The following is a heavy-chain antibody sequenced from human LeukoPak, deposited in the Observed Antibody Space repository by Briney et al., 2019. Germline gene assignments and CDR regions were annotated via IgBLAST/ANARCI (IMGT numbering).Heavy chain of an antibody. CDR3: ARGRSTGYPYYFEY. CDR1: GYTFTSYD. Sequence: ASVKVSCKASGYTFTSYDINWVRQATGRGLEWMGWMNPNSGSTGYAQKFQGRVTITRNTSISTAYMELCGLRSEDTAVYYCARGRSTGYPYYFEYWGQGTLVTVSS. J-gene: IGHJ4*02. CDR2: MNPNSGST. D-gene: IGHD5-12*01. V-gene: IGHV1-8*03.